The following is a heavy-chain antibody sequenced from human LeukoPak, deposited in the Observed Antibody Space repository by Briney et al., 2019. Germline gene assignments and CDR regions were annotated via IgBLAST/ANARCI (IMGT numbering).Heavy chain of an antibody. V-gene: IGHV3-74*03. CDR2: INDDGSRT. CDR3: ARALGSPLDY. D-gene: IGHD1-26*01. CDR1: GFTFDDYA. Sequence: GGSLRLSCAASGFTFDDYAMHWVRQAPGKGLVWVSRINDDGSRTTSADSVKGRFTISRDNAKNTVYLQMNSLRAEDTAVYYCARALGSPLDYWGQGTLLIVSS. J-gene: IGHJ4*02.